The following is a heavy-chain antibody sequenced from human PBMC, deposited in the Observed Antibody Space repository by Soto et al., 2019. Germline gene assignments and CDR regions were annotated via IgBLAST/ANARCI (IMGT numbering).Heavy chain of an antibody. V-gene: IGHV3-53*01. CDR1: GSTVRSNY. CDR3: ARDHYGDYTH. CDR2: IYSGGST. D-gene: IGHD4-17*01. J-gene: IGHJ4*02. Sequence: GRYLRLSCTASGSTVRSNYMSWVRQAPGKGLEWVSVIYSGGSTYYGDSVKGRFTISTDNSKNTLYLQMNSLRAEDTAVYYCARDHYGDYTHCGQGSPVTGSS.